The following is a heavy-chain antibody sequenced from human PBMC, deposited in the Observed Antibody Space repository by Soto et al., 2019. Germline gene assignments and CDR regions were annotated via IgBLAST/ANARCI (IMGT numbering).Heavy chain of an antibody. CDR2: IIPIFGTA. CDR3: AWSGYFHYYYYGMDV. Sequence: SVKVSCKASGGTFSSYAISWVRQAPGQGLEWMGGIIPIFGTANYAQKFQGRVTITADESTSTAYMELSSLRSEDTAVYYCAWSGYFHYYYYGMDVWGQGTTVTVSS. V-gene: IGHV1-69*13. CDR1: GGTFSSYA. J-gene: IGHJ6*02. D-gene: IGHD3-3*01.